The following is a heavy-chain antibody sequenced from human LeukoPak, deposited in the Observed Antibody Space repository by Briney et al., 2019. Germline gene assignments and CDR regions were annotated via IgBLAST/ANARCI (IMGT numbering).Heavy chain of an antibody. Sequence: PSQTLSLTRTVSGGSISSGSYYWSWIRQPAGKGLEWIGRIYTSGSTNYNPSLKSRVTISVDTSKNQFSLKLSSVTAADTAVYYCARDQRGYDYSFDYWGQGTLVTVSS. D-gene: IGHD3-22*01. V-gene: IGHV4-61*02. CDR3: ARDQRGYDYSFDY. CDR1: GGSISSGSYY. CDR2: IYTSGST. J-gene: IGHJ4*02.